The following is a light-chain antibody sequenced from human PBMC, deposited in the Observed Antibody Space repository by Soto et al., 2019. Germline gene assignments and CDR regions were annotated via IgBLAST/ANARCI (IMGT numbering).Light chain of an antibody. Sequence: EIVLTQSPGTLSLSPGERATLSCRASQSVSNSYLAWYQQKPGQAPRLLIYGASSRATGIPDRFSGSGSGTDFTLTISSLQAEDVAVYYCQQHYSTPPTFGQGTKVEIK. CDR1: QSVSNSY. V-gene: IGKV3-20*01. J-gene: IGKJ1*01. CDR2: GAS. CDR3: QQHYSTPPT.